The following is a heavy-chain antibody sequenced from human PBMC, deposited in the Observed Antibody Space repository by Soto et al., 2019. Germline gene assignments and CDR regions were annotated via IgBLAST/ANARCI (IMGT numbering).Heavy chain of an antibody. Sequence: ASVKVSCKASGYTFTSYVIYWVRQAPGQGLEWMGWISAYNGNTNYAQKLQGRVTMTTDTSTSTAYMELRSLRSDDTAVYYCARGSPYYDFWSGYYGHYNWSDPWGQGTLVTVSS. J-gene: IGHJ5*02. CDR3: ARGSPYYDFWSGYYGHYNWSDP. D-gene: IGHD3-3*01. CDR1: GYTFTSYV. CDR2: ISAYNGNT. V-gene: IGHV1-18*01.